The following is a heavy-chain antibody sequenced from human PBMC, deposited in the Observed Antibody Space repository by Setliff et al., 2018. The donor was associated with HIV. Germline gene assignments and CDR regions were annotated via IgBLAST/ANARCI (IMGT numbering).Heavy chain of an antibody. CDR3: ARDHGYSYGTIDY. Sequence: GGSLRLSCAASGFTFSSHAMDWVRQAPGKGLEWVSAISGSGGSTYYADSVKGRFTISRDNAKNSLYLQMNSLRAEDTAVYYCARDHGYSYGTIDYWGQGTLVTVSS. V-gene: IGHV3-23*01. CDR2: ISGSGGST. J-gene: IGHJ4*02. CDR1: GFTFSSHA. D-gene: IGHD5-18*01.